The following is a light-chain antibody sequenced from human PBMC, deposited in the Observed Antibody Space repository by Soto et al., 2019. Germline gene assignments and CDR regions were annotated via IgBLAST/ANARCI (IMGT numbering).Light chain of an antibody. J-gene: IGKJ4*01. Sequence: DILLTQSPSSLSASIGDRVTITCRASQSVSSHLNWYQQKPGKAPKLLICAASSLQSGVPSRFSGSGSGTDFTLTISSLQPEDFATYACQHSYSTPLTFGGGTKVESK. V-gene: IGKV1-39*01. CDR3: QHSYSTPLT. CDR2: AAS. CDR1: QSVSSH.